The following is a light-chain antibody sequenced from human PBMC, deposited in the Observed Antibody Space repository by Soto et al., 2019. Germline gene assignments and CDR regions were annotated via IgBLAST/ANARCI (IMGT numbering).Light chain of an antibody. CDR1: QSVSSY. CDR3: QQRSNWPST. V-gene: IGKV3-11*01. CDR2: DAS. J-gene: IGKJ4*01. Sequence: EIVLTQSPATLSLSPGERATLSCRASQSVSSYLAWYQQRPGQAPRLLIDDASSRATGIPARFSGSGSGTDFTLTITSLEPEDSAVYYCQQRSNWPSTFGGGTKVEI.